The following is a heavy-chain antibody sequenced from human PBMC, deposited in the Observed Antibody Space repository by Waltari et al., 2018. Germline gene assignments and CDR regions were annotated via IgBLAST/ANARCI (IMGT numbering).Heavy chain of an antibody. CDR1: GYALSGYY. D-gene: IGHD3-3*01. CDR2: FNPSSGDT. V-gene: IGHV1-2*06. CDR3: AKTGDFYSLEY. J-gene: IGHJ4*02. Sequence: QVQLVQSGAEVKRPGASVVVSCTASGYALSGYYINWVRQAPGQGLEWMGRFNPSSGDTDYAQKFQGRVTMTRDTSINTAYLELTSLTSDDTAVYYCAKTGDFYSLEYWGQGSLVTVSS.